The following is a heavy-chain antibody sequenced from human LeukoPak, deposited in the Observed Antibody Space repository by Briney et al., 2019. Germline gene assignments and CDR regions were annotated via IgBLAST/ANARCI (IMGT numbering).Heavy chain of an antibody. J-gene: IGHJ5*02. CDR3: ARDDFDGSGKLDP. V-gene: IGHV1-69*13. D-gene: IGHD3-9*01. Sequence: GASVKVSCKASGGTFSSYAISWVRQAPGQGLEWMGGIIPIFGTANYAQKFQGRVTITADESTSTAYMELSSLRSEDTAVYYCARDDFDGSGKLDPWGQGTLVTVSS. CDR2: IIPIFGTA. CDR1: GGTFSSYA.